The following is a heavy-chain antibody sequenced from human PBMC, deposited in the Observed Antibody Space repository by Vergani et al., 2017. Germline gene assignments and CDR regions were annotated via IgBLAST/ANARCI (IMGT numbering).Heavy chain of an antibody. V-gene: IGHV3-21*05. D-gene: IGHD6-13*01. CDR2: ISSSGTYT. J-gene: IGHJ3*02. CDR3: ARDGRVYSSSWADAFDI. Sequence: EVQLVESGGGLVQPGGSLRLSCAASGFTFSSYSMNWVRQAPGKGLEWVSYISSSGTYTTYADSVKGRFTISRDNAKNSLYRQMNSLRAEDTAVYYCARDGRVYSSSWADAFDIWGQGTKVTVSS. CDR1: GFTFSSYS.